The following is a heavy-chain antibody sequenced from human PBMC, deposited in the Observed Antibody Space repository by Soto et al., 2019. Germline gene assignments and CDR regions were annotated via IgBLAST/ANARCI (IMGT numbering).Heavy chain of an antibody. V-gene: IGHV3-23*01. CDR3: AGGGGYDYLSYYYYMDV. CDR2: ISGSGGST. Sequence: GGSLRLSCVASGFTFSSYAMSWVRQAPGKGLEWVSTISGSGGSTSYADSVKGRFTISRDNSKNTLYLQMNSLRAEDTAVYYCAGGGGYDYLSYYYYMDVWGKGTTVTVSS. CDR1: GFTFSSYA. J-gene: IGHJ6*03. D-gene: IGHD5-12*01.